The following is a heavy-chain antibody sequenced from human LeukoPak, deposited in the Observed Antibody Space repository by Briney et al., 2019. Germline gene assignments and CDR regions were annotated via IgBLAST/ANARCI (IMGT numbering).Heavy chain of an antibody. V-gene: IGHV3-74*01. D-gene: IGHD6-19*01. CDR2: INSDGSST. Sequence: GGSLRLSCAASGFTFSSYWMHWVRQAPGKGLVWVSRINSDGSSTSYADSVKGRFTISRDNAKNTLYLQMNSLRAEDTAVYYCARGGAVAGLYYYYYYMDVWGKGTTVTISS. CDR1: GFTFSSYW. CDR3: ARGGAVAGLYYYYYYMDV. J-gene: IGHJ6*03.